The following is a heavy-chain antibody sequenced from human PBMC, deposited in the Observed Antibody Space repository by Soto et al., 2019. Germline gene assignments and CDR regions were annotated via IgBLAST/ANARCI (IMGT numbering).Heavy chain of an antibody. V-gene: IGHV3-7*01. CDR2: IKQGGSET. CDR3: ARGTSGGYDS. J-gene: IGHJ5*01. CDR1: GFTFSTYW. D-gene: IGHD2-2*01. Sequence: EVQVVESGGGLVQPGGSLRLSCVASGFTFSTYWMTWVRQAPGKGLEWVANIKQGGSETHYVDSVKGRFTISSDNAKNSLYLQMHSLRAEDTAVYYCARGTSGGYDSWGKGTLVTVSS.